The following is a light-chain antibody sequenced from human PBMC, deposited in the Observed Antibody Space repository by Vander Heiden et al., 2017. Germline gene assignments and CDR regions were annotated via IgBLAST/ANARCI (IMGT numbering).Light chain of an antibody. J-gene: IGKJ1*01. CDR2: GAS. CDR3: QQYGSSPRA. Sequence: EFALTPPPGSLSLSPGERATLSCRGSQSVSSSYLAWYQQKPGQAPRLLLYGASSRATGIPDRFSGSGSGTDFTLTISRLEPEDVAVYYCQQYGSSPRAFGQETKVEIK. V-gene: IGKV3-20*01. CDR1: QSVSSSY.